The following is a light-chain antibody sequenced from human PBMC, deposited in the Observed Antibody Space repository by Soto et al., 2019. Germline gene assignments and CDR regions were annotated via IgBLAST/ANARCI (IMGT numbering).Light chain of an antibody. CDR2: DAS. Sequence: EIVLTQSPVTLSLSPGERATLSCRASQSVRTYLAWYQVKPGQAPRLLIYDASRRASGVPARFSGSGSGTEFTLTISSLQSEDFAVYYCHQYHNWPWTFGQGTKVDIK. CDR3: HQYHNWPWT. V-gene: IGKV3D-15*01. CDR1: QSVRTY. J-gene: IGKJ1*01.